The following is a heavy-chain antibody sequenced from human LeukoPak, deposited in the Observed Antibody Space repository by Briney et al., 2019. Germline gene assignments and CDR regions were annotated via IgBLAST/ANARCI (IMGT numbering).Heavy chain of an antibody. D-gene: IGHD6-19*01. CDR1: GYTFTSYH. CDR2: INPSGGST. V-gene: IGHV1-46*01. Sequence: ASVKVSCKASGYTFTSYHMHWVRQAPGQGLEWMGIINPSGGSTSYAQKFQGRVAMTRDMSTSTVYMELSSLRSEDTAVYYCASYLSGWPMKYWGQGTLVTVSS. J-gene: IGHJ4*02. CDR3: ASYLSGWPMKY.